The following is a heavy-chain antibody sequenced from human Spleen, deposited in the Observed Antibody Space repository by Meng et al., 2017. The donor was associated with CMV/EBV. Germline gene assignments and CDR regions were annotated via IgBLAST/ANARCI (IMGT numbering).Heavy chain of an antibody. CDR1: GYTFTGYY. D-gene: IGHD6-13*01. CDR3: ARDWEGSWAVFDY. Sequence: QVQLVQSGAEVKKPGASVKVSCKASGYTFTGYYMHWVLQAPGQGLEWMGWINPNSGGTNYAQKFQGWVTMTRDTSISTAYMELSRLRSDDTAVYYCARDWEGSWAVFDYWGQGTLVTVSS. J-gene: IGHJ4*02. CDR2: INPNSGGT. V-gene: IGHV1-2*04.